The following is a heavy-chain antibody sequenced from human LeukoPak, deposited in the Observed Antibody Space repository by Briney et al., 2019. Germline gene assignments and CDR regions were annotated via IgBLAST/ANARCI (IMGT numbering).Heavy chain of an antibody. V-gene: IGHV3-23*01. CDR2: SSGSGGSA. J-gene: IGHJ4*02. Sequence: PWGSLRLSCVASGFTFGSYAMSWVRQAPGKGLEWVSASSGSGGSAYYADSVKGRFTISRDNSKNTLYLQMNSLRAEDTAVYYCAYCSSTSPNQGDYWGQGTLVTVSS. D-gene: IGHD2-2*01. CDR3: AYCSSTSPNQGDY. CDR1: GFTFGSYA.